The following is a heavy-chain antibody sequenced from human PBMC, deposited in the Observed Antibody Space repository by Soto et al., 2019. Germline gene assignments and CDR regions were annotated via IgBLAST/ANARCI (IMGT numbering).Heavy chain of an antibody. CDR3: ARGLGYYGSGSYYRTYYYGMDV. CDR1: GGSFSGYY. D-gene: IGHD3-10*01. V-gene: IGHV4-34*01. J-gene: IGHJ6*02. Sequence: PSETLSLTCAVYGGSFSGYYWSWIRQPPGKGLEWIGEINHSGSTNYNPSLKSRVTISVDTSKNQFSLKLSSVTAADTAVYYCARGLGYYGSGSYYRTYYYGMDVWGQGTTVTVSS. CDR2: INHSGST.